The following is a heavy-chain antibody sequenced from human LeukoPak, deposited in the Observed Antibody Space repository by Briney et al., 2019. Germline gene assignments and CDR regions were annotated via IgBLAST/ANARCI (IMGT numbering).Heavy chain of an antibody. CDR1: GYSFTSYW. D-gene: IGHD2-2*01. Sequence: GESLKISCKGSGYSFTSYWIGWVRQMPGKGLEWMGIIYPGDSDTRYSPSFQDQVTISADKSISTAYLQWSSLKASDTAMYYCARRGCSSTSCRDYWGRGTLVTVSS. CDR3: ARRGCSSTSCRDY. J-gene: IGHJ4*02. CDR2: IYPGDSDT. V-gene: IGHV5-51*01.